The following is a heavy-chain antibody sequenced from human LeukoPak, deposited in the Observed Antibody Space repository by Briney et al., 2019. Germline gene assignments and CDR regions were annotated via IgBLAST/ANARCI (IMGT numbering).Heavy chain of an antibody. D-gene: IGHD3-22*01. Sequence: SETLSLTCTVSGGSISSYYWSWIRQPPGKGLVWIGYIYYSGSTNYNPSLKSRVTISVDTSKNQFSLKLSSVTAADTAVYYCARSSGYYYAWFDPWGQGTLVTVSS. J-gene: IGHJ5*02. V-gene: IGHV4-59*01. CDR1: GGSISSYY. CDR2: IYYSGST. CDR3: ARSSGYYYAWFDP.